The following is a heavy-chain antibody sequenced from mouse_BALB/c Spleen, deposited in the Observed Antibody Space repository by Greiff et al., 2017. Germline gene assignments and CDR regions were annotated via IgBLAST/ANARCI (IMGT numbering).Heavy chain of an antibody. J-gene: IGHJ3*01. V-gene: IGHV5-6*01. D-gene: IGHD2-3*01. Sequence: EVQLVESGGDLVKPGGSLKLSCAASGFTFSSYGMSWVRQTPDKRLEWVATISSGGSYTYYPDSVKGRFTISRDNAKNTLYLQMSSLKSEDTAMYYCARQGYDGYYTRFAYWGEGTLVTVSA. CDR1: GFTFSSYG. CDR3: ARQGYDGYYTRFAY. CDR2: ISSGGSYT.